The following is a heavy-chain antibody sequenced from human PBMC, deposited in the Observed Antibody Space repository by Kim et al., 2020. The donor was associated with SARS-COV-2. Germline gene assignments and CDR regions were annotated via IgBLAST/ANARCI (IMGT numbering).Heavy chain of an antibody. V-gene: IGHV3-23*01. Sequence: GGSLRLSCAASGFTFSSYGMNWVRQAPGKGLEWVSGISGSGGTTYYADSVKGRFTISRDNSKNTLYLQMDSLRAEDTAVYYCAKGASRYANTWTDYWGQGTLVTVSS. CDR2: ISGSGGTT. D-gene: IGHD1-1*01. CDR3: AKGASRYANTWTDY. J-gene: IGHJ4*02. CDR1: GFTFSSYG.